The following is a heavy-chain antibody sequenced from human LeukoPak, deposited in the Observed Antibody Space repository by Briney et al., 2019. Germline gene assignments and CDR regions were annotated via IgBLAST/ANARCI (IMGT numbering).Heavy chain of an antibody. Sequence: GGSLRPSCAASGFSLNSFWMTWVRQAPGKGLEWVANIKEDGSEKVYVDSLKGRFTISRDNAKNALYLQMNSLRVEDTAIYYCARDPYTGGFGAFDVWGQGTMVTVSA. J-gene: IGHJ3*01. D-gene: IGHD1-1*01. CDR3: ARDPYTGGFGAFDV. CDR1: GFSLNSFW. CDR2: IKEDGSEK. V-gene: IGHV3-7*04.